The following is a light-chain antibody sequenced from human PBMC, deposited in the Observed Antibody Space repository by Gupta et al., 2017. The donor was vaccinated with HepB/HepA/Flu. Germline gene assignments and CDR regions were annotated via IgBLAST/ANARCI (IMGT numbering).Light chain of an antibody. CDR2: EVS. CDR1: SSDVGAYNY. Sequence: QPALTHPPSPSGSAGPSVTLPCTGTSSDVGAYNYVSWYQQHPGKAPKLMIYEVSKRPSGVPDRFSGSKSGNTASLTVSGRQAEEEADYYCSSYAGSSSWVFGGGTKLTVL. V-gene: IGLV2-8*01. J-gene: IGLJ3*02. CDR3: SSYAGSSSWV.